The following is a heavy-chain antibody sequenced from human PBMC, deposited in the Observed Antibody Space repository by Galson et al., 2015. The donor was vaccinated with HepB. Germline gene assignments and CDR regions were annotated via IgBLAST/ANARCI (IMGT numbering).Heavy chain of an antibody. J-gene: IGHJ3*02. CDR2: ISSSSSYI. CDR3: ARDLGMAAFDI. Sequence: SLRLSCAASGFTFSSYSMNWVRQAPGKELEWVSSISSSSSYIYYADSVKGRFTISRDNAKNSLYLQMNSLRAEDTAVYYCARDLGMAAFDIWGQGTMVTVSS. CDR1: GFTFSSYS. V-gene: IGHV3-21*01. D-gene: IGHD7-27*01.